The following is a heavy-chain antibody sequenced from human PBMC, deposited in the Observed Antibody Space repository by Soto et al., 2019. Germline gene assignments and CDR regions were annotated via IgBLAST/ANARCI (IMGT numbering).Heavy chain of an antibody. CDR1: GFTFYSYA. CDR2: ISGSGGST. CDR3: ASKSSSSWWAYYYYGMDV. D-gene: IGHD6-6*01. Sequence: LRLSCAASGFTFYSYAMSWVRQSPGKALEWVSGISGSGGSTYYADSVKGRFTISRDNAKNSLYLQMNSLRAEDTAVYYCASKSSSSWWAYYYYGMDVWGQGTTVTVSS. V-gene: IGHV3-23*01. J-gene: IGHJ6*02.